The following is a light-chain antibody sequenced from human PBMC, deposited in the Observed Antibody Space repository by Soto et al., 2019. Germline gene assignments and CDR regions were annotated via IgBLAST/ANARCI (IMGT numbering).Light chain of an antibody. CDR3: QQSYSTPRT. Sequence: DIQMTQTPSSLSASVGDRVTITCRASQSISSYLNWYQPKPGKVPKLLIYAASGLQGGVPLRFSGSGSGTDFTLTISSLQPEDFATYYCQQSYSTPRTFGQGTAVEIK. CDR1: QSISSY. CDR2: AAS. V-gene: IGKV1-39*01. J-gene: IGKJ1*01.